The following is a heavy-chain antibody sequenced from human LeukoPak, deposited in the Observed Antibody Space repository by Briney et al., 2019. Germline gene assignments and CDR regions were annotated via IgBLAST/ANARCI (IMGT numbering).Heavy chain of an antibody. V-gene: IGHV1-69*06. CDR1: GGTFSNYA. Sequence: ASVKVSCKASGGTFSNYAITWVRQAPGQGLEWMGGIIPIFGTANYAQKFQGRVTITADKSTSTAYMELNSLRAEDTALYYCAKAPTPDYYDSSGYFDYWGQGTLVTVSS. D-gene: IGHD3-22*01. CDR3: AKAPTPDYYDSSGYFDY. J-gene: IGHJ4*02. CDR2: IIPIFGTA.